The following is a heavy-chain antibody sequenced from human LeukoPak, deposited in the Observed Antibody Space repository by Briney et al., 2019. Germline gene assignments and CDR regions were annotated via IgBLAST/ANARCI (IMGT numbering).Heavy chain of an antibody. CDR2: ISYDGSNK. Sequence: PGRSLRLSCAASGFTFSSYAMHWVRQAPGKGLEWVAVISYDGSNKYYADPVKGRFTISRDNSKNTLYLQMNSLRAEDTAVYYCARDEGFVVVTAILDYWGQGTLVTVSS. J-gene: IGHJ4*02. CDR1: GFTFSSYA. CDR3: ARDEGFVVVTAILDY. V-gene: IGHV3-30-3*01. D-gene: IGHD2-21*02.